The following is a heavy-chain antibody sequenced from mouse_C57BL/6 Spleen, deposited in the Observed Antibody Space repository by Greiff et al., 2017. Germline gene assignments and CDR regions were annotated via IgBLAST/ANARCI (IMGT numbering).Heavy chain of an antibody. CDR1: GYTFTSYW. V-gene: IGHV1-50*01. D-gene: IGHD2-5*01. Sequence: QVQLQQPGAELVKPGASVKLSCKASGYTFTSYWMQWVKQRPGQGLEWIGEIDTSDSYTNYNQKFKGKATLTVDTSSSTAYMQLSSLTSEDSAVYYCARYYSNYYAMDYWGQGTSVTVSS. CDR2: IDTSDSYT. CDR3: ARYYSNYYAMDY. J-gene: IGHJ4*01.